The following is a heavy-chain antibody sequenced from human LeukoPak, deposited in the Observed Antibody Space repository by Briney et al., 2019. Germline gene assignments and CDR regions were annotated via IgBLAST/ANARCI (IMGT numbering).Heavy chain of an antibody. CDR2: IYPGDSDT. J-gene: IGHJ4*02. CDR1: GSSFTSYW. D-gene: IGHD2-15*01. Sequence: GASLQISCKCSGSSFTSYWIASGRQLPGKGLEWMGIIYPGDSDTRYSPSFQGQVTISADKSISTAYLQWSSLKASDTAMYFCARHCTGDSCYVDYWGQGTLVTVSS. CDR3: ARHCTGDSCYVDY. V-gene: IGHV5-51*01.